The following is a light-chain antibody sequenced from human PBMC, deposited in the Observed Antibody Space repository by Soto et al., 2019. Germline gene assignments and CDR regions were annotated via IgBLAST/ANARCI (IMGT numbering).Light chain of an antibody. J-gene: IGLJ1*01. Sequence: QSVLTQPASVSGSPGQSITISCAGTRSDVGGYNYVYWHQQHPGKAPKLMIYDVTNRPSGVSDRFSGSKSGNTASLTISGLQVEDEADYYCSSYTSSSTYVFGAGTKVTV. CDR1: RSDVGGYNY. CDR2: DVT. V-gene: IGLV2-14*01. CDR3: SSYTSSSTYV.